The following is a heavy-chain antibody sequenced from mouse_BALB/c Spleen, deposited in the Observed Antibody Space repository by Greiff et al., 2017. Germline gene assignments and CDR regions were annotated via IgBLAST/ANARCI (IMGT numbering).Heavy chain of an antibody. J-gene: IGHJ4*01. V-gene: IGHV1-62-2*01. CDR1: GYTFTEYI. D-gene: IGHD2-1*01. CDR3: ARHGYGNPYAMDY. CDR2: FYPGSGST. Sequence: VQRVESGAGLVKPGASVKLSCKASGYTFTEYIIHWVKQRSGQGLEWIGWFYPGSGSTKYNEKFKDKATLTADKSSSTVYMELSRVTSEDSAVYFCARHGYGNPYAMDYWGQGTSVTVSS.